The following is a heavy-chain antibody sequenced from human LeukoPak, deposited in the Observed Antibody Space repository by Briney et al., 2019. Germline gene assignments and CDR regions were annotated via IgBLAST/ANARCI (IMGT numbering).Heavy chain of an antibody. CDR1: GFTFSDYY. D-gene: IGHD3-22*01. Sequence: GGSLRLSCAASGFTFSDYYVSWIRQAPGKGLEWVSYISSSGSTIYYADSVKGRLTISRDNAKNSLYLQMSSLRAEDTAVYYCARGTYYYDSSGYYPYYYMDVWGKGTTVTVSS. J-gene: IGHJ6*03. CDR3: ARGTYYYDSSGYYPYYYMDV. V-gene: IGHV3-11*01. CDR2: ISSSGSTI.